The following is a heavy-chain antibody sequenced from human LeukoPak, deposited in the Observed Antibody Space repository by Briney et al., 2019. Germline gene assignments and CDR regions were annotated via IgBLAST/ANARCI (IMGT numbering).Heavy chain of an antibody. CDR1: GFTISSNI. D-gene: IGHD3-10*01. CDR2: IWYDGSNK. Sequence: PARTLRLSCAASGFTISSNIMHWVRQAPGTGMERVSVIWYDGSNKYYEDSVKGRFTISRDNSMDTLYQQMNSLRAEDTAVYYCAGSEGAGYYGSGNCFDPWGQGTLVTVSS. CDR3: AGSEGAGYYGSGNCFDP. J-gene: IGHJ5*02. V-gene: IGHV3-33*01.